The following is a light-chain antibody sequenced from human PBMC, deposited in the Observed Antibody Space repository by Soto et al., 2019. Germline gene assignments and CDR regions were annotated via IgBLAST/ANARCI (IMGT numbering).Light chain of an antibody. V-gene: IGKV3-15*01. J-gene: IGKJ1*01. Sequence: EIVMTQSPATLSVSPGERATLSCRASQSGNIKLAWYQQKFGPAPRLLIYGASTRAPGVPARCSGSGSGTEFTLTSSRLQSEDSAVYYCQQYNDAKTFGQGTKVEIK. CDR3: QQYNDAKT. CDR1: QSGNIK. CDR2: GAS.